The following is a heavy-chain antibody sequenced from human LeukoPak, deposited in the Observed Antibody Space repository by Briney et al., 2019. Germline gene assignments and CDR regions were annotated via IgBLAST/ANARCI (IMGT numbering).Heavy chain of an antibody. CDR1: GFTFSSYS. J-gene: IGHJ6*03. V-gene: IGHV3-21*01. CDR3: ASWAGDFWSGYPYYYMDV. Sequence: GGSRRLSCAASGFTFSSYSRNWFRQAPGKGLEGASSIIIISSYIYYADSVKGRFTISRDNAKNSLYLQMNSLRAEDTAVYYCASWAGDFWSGYPYYYMDVWGKGTTVTVSS. CDR2: IIIISSYI. D-gene: IGHD3-3*01.